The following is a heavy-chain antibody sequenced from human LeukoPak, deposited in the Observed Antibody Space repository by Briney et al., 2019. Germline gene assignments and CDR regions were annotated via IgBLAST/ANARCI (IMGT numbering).Heavy chain of an antibody. CDR3: ASSQKWFIQLSFDY. V-gene: IGHV1-69*05. Sequence: SVKVSCKASGGTFSSYAISWVRQAPGQGLEWMGRIIPIFGTANYAQKFQGRVTITTDESTSTAYMELSSLRSVDTAVYYCASSQKWFIQLSFDYWGQGTLVTVSS. J-gene: IGHJ4*02. CDR1: GGTFSSYA. D-gene: IGHD5-18*01. CDR2: IIPIFGTA.